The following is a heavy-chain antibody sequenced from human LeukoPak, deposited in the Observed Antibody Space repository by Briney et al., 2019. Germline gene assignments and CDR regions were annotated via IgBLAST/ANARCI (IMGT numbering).Heavy chain of an antibody. J-gene: IGHJ6*03. CDR1: GFTFSSYA. V-gene: IGHV3-23*01. D-gene: IGHD6-19*01. Sequence: GGPLRLSCAASGFTFSSYAMSWVRQAPGKGLEWVSAISGSGGSTYYADSVKGRFTISRDNSKNTLYLQMNSLRAEDTAVYYCAKSGGWYDYYYYYMDVWGKGTTVTVSS. CDR3: AKSGGWYDYYYYYMDV. CDR2: ISGSGGST.